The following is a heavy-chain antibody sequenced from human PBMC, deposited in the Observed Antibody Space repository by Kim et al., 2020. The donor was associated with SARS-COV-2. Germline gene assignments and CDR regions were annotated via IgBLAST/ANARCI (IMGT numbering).Heavy chain of an antibody. CDR2: IYHSGST. D-gene: IGHD3-10*01. Sequence: SETLSLTCAVSGGPISSSNWWSWVRQPPGKGLEWIGEIYHSGSTNYNPSLKSRVTISVDKSKNQFSLKLSSVTAADTAVYYCARIYGSGSYHNQFDYWGQGTLVTVSS. CDR3: ARIYGSGSYHNQFDY. V-gene: IGHV4-4*02. J-gene: IGHJ4*02. CDR1: GGPISSSNW.